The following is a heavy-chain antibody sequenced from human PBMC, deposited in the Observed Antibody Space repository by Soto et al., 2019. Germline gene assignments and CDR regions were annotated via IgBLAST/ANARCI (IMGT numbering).Heavy chain of an antibody. CDR2: IWYDGSNK. J-gene: IGHJ4*02. Sequence: QVQLVESGGGVVQPGRSLRLSCAASGFTFSSYGMHWVRQAPGKGLEWVAVIWYDGSNKYYADSVKGRFTISRDNSKNTLYLQMNSLRAEDTAVYYCARSGTLIQQHPYYFDYWGQGTLVTVSS. D-gene: IGHD6-13*01. CDR1: GFTFSSYG. CDR3: ARSGTLIQQHPYYFDY. V-gene: IGHV3-33*01.